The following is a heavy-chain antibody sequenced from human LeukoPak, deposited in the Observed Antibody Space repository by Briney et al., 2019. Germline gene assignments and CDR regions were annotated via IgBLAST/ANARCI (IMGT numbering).Heavy chain of an antibody. CDR1: GGSISRYY. J-gene: IGHJ4*02. D-gene: IGHD3-10*01. V-gene: IGHV4-59*01. CDR3: ARGRGSGSYYTYYFDY. Sequence: PSETLSLTCTVSGGSISRYYWSWIRQPPGKGLEWIGYIYYSGSTNYNPSLKSRVTISVDTSKNQFSLKLSSVTAADTAVYYCARGRGSGSYYTYYFDYWGQGTLVTVSS. CDR2: IYYSGST.